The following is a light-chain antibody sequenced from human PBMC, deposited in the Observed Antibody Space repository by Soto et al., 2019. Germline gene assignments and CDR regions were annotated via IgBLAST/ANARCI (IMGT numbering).Light chain of an antibody. J-gene: IGKJ1*01. CDR1: QTISSW. Sequence: IQLTQCPSTLSGSVGDRVTITCRASQTISSWLAWYQQKPGKAPKLLIYKASTLKSGVPSRFSGSGSGTEFTLTIISLQPDDFATYYCQHYNSYSEAFGQGTKVDIK. CDR3: QHYNSYSEA. V-gene: IGKV1-5*03. CDR2: KAS.